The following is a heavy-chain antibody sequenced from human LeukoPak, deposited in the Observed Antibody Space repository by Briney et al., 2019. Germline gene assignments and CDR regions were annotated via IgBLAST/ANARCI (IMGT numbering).Heavy chain of an antibody. V-gene: IGHV1-69*05. Sequence: SVKVSCKASGGTFSSYAISWVRQAPGQGLEWMGGIVPIFGTANYAQKFQGRVTITTDESTSTAYMELSSLRSEDTAVYYCARERASAAGYYMDVWGKGTTVTVSS. D-gene: IGHD6-13*01. CDR1: GGTFSSYA. CDR2: IVPIFGTA. J-gene: IGHJ6*03. CDR3: ARERASAAGYYMDV.